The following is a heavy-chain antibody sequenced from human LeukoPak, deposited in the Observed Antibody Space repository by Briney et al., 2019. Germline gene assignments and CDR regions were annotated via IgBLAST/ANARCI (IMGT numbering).Heavy chain of an antibody. CDR2: IWYDGSNK. CDR1: GFTFSSYA. CDR3: ARGELGILPDY. D-gene: IGHD7-27*01. V-gene: IGHV3-33*08. Sequence: TGGSLRLSCAASGFTFSSYAMHWVRQAPGKGLEWVAVIWYDGSNKYYADSVKGRFTISRDNSKNTLYLQMNSLRAEDTAVYHCARGELGILPDYWGQGTLVTVSS. J-gene: IGHJ4*02.